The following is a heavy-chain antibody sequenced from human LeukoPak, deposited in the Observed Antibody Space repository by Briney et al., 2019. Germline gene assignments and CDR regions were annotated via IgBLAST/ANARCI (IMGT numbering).Heavy chain of an antibody. CDR3: ARGVPDDY. J-gene: IGHJ4*02. Sequence: GGSLRLSCAASGFTSSHYSMDWVRQAPGKGLEWVSSISRTSSDIYYADSVKGRFTISRDNAKNSLYLQMNSLRAEDTAVYYCARGVPDDYWGQGTLVTASS. CDR2: ISRTSSDI. D-gene: IGHD1-14*01. V-gene: IGHV3-21*01. CDR1: GFTSSHYS.